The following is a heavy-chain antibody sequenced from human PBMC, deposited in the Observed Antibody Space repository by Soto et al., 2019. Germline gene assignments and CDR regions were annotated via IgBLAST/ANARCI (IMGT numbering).Heavy chain of an antibody. J-gene: IGHJ6*02. CDR2: IYYSGST. CDR1: GGSISRSSDY. CDR3: ARLVLAVGPTTGGSGDGMDV. D-gene: IGHD1-26*01. V-gene: IGHV4-39*01. Sequence: SETLSLTCTVSGGSISRSSDYWGWIRQPPGKGLEWIGSIYYSGSTYYNPSLKSRVTISVDTSKNQFSLKLSSVTAADTAVYYCARLVLAVGPTTGGSGDGMDVWGQGTTVTVSS.